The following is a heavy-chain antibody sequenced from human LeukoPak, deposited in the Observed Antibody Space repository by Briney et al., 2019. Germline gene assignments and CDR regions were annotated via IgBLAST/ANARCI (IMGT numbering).Heavy chain of an antibody. J-gene: IGHJ4*02. CDR3: ARARGREYSSGWSYFDY. CDR1: GYTFTGYY. V-gene: IGHV1-69*04. Sequence: GASVKVSCKASGYTFTGYYMHWVRQAPGQGLEWMGRIIPILGIANYAQKFQGRVTITADKSTSTAYMELSSLRSEDTAVYYCARARGREYSSGWSYFDYWGQGTLVTVSS. D-gene: IGHD6-19*01. CDR2: IIPILGIA.